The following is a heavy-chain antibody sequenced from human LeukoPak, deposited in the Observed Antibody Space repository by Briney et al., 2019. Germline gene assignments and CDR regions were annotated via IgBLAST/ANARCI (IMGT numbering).Heavy chain of an antibody. J-gene: IGHJ4*02. CDR3: ARQGWPYYLFDY. V-gene: IGHV4-61*02. CDR1: GGSISSDTYY. Sequence: SQTLSLTCTVSGGSISSDTYYWSWIRQPAGKGLEWIGRIYPSGSTNYKPSLKSRVSISVDTSKNQFSLKLSSVTAADTAVYYCARQGWPYYLFDYWGQGTLVTVSS. CDR2: IYPSGST. D-gene: IGHD2-21*01.